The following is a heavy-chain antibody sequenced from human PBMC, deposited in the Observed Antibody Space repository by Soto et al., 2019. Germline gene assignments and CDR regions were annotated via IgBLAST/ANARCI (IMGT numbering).Heavy chain of an antibody. CDR3: ARGSYYAY. V-gene: IGHV3-21*02. J-gene: IGHJ4*02. D-gene: IGHD1-26*01. Sequence: EVQLVESGGGLVKPGGSQRLSCAASGFTFSNFAMSWVRQAPGKGLEWVSSISSTSDFIYYADSLKGRVTISRDNAKSSLSLQINFLGAEDTAVYYCARGSYYAYWGQGTLVTVSS. CDR2: ISSTSDFI. CDR1: GFTFSNFA.